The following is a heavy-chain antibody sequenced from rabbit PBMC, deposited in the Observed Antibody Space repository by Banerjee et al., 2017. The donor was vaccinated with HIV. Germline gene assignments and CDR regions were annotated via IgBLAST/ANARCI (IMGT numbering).Heavy chain of an antibody. J-gene: IGHJ4*01. CDR1: GFSFSSNYD. CDR2: IYAGEGSI. CDR3: ARISGWGGDL. V-gene: IGHV1S7*01. Sequence: QLEESGGDLVKPEGSLTLTCTASGFSFSSNYDMCWVRQAPGKGLEWIGAIYAGEGSIDFASWVIGRFSFSSDNAQNTVDLQINSLTVADTATYFCARISGWGGDLWAPGPLVTVS. D-gene: IGHD4-1*01.